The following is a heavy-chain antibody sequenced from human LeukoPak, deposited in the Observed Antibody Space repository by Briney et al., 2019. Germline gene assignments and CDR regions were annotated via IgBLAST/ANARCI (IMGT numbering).Heavy chain of an antibody. CDR3: ARDSSSWYGGYFDY. CDR1: GYTFTSYG. J-gene: IGHJ4*02. Sequence: ASVKVSCKASGYTFTSYGISWVRQAPGQGLEWMGWISAYNGNTNYAQKLQGRVTMTTDISTSTAYMELRSLRSDDTAVYYCARDSSSWYGGYFDYWGQGTLVTVSS. V-gene: IGHV1-18*01. D-gene: IGHD6-13*01. CDR2: ISAYNGNT.